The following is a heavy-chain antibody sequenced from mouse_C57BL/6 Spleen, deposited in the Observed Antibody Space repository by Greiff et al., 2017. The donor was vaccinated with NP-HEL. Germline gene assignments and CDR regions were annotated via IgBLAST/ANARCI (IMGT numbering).Heavy chain of an antibody. J-gene: IGHJ1*03. V-gene: IGHV1-19*01. D-gene: IGHD1-1*01. CDR3: ARSGSRDWYFDV. Sequence: VQLQQSGPVLVKPGASVKMSCKASGYTFTDYYMNWVKQSHGKSLEWIGVINPYNGGTSYNQKFKGKATLTVDKSSSTAYMELNSLTSEDSAVYYCARSGSRDWYFDVWGTGTTVTVSS. CDR1: GYTFTDYY. CDR2: INPYNGGT.